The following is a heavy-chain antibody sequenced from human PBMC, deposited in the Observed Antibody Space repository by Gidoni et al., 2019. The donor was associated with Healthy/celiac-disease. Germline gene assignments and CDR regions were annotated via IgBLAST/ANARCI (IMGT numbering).Heavy chain of an antibody. CDR1: VLPFSRYE. D-gene: IGHD2-2*01. CDR3: ARDPGGYCSSTSCQVKGMDV. V-gene: IGHV3-48*03. J-gene: IGHJ6*02. CDR2: ISSSGSTR. Sequence: EVQPVASGGGLVQPGGSLRPSCAASVLPFSRYELTWVRQAPGPGLEWVACISSSGSTRYYADSVKGRFTIARDNGKNSVYLQMNSMRAEDTAVYYGARDPGGYCSSTSCQVKGMDVWGQGTTVTVSS.